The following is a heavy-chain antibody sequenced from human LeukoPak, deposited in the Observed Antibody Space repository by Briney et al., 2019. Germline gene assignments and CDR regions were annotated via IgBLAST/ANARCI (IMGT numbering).Heavy chain of an antibody. J-gene: IGHJ6*03. CDR3: ARGLPVASRPGSSYYYMDV. V-gene: IGHV4-34*01. CDR1: DGSFRGFH. Sequence: PSETLSLTCGMYDGSFRGFHWSWIRQAPVKGLEWIGDINYSGITNYNPSLKSRVTVSLDTSRSLFSLKLSSVTAADTAVYYCARGLPVASRPGSSYYYMDVWGKGTTVIVSS. CDR2: INYSGIT. D-gene: IGHD6-6*01.